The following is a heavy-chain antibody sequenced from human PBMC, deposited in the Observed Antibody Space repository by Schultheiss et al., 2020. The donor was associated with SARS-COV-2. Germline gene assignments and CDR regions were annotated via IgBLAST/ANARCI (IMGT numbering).Heavy chain of an antibody. J-gene: IGHJ6*02. V-gene: IGHV4-39*07. D-gene: IGHD4-17*01. CDR3: ARGYGDYSGYYGMDV. CDR1: GGSISSSSYY. Sequence: SETLSLTCTVSGGSISSSSYYWGWIRQPPGKGLEWIGSIYYSGSTYYNPSLKIRVTLSVDTSKNQFSLKLSSVTAADTAVYYCARGYGDYSGYYGMDVWGQGTTVTVSS. CDR2: IYYSGST.